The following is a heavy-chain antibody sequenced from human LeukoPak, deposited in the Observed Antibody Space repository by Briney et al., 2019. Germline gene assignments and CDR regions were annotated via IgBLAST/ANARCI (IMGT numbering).Heavy chain of an antibody. CDR1: GYTFTGYY. CDR3: ASSYYYDSSGPGDGMDV. J-gene: IGHJ6*02. D-gene: IGHD3-22*01. V-gene: IGHV1-2*02. CDR2: VNPNSGGT. Sequence: ASVKVSCKASGYTFTGYYMHWVRQAPGQGLEWMGWVNPNSGGTNYAQKFQGRVTMTRDTSISTAYMGLSRLRSDDTAVYYCASSYYYDSSGPGDGMDVWGQGTTVTVSS.